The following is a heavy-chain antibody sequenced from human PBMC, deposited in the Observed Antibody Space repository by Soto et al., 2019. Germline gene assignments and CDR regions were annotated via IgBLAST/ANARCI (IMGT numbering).Heavy chain of an antibody. D-gene: IGHD6-13*01. V-gene: IGHV4-59*08. J-gene: IGHJ2*01. Sequence: QVQLQESGPGLVKPSETLSLTCTVSGGSISSYYWSWIRQPPGKGLEWIGYIYYSGSTNYNPSLKSRVTISVDTSKNQFPLKLSSVTAADTAVYYCARANSQQSWYFDLWGRGTLVTVSS. CDR3: ARANSQQSWYFDL. CDR1: GGSISSYY. CDR2: IYYSGST.